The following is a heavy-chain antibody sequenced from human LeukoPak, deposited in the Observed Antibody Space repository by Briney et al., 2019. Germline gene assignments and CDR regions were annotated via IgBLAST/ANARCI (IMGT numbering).Heavy chain of an antibody. CDR3: ARGGQQLVGYYFDY. V-gene: IGHV1-8*01. CDR2: MNPNSGNT. CDR1: GYTFTSYD. Sequence: ASVKVSCKASGYTFTSYDINWVRQATGQGLEWMGWMNPNSGNTGYAQEFQGRVTMTRNTSISTAYMELSSLRSEDTAVYYCARGGQQLVGYYFDYWGQGTLVTVSS. J-gene: IGHJ4*02. D-gene: IGHD6-13*01.